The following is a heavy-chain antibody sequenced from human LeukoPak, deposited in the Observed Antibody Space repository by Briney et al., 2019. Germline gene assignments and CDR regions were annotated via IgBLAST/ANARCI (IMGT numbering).Heavy chain of an antibody. V-gene: IGHV3-30*18. CDR3: AKDRDTTSSGTLDY. J-gene: IGHJ4*02. CDR2: ISGGGSYK. Sequence: GGSLRPSCAASGFTFSNYGMHCVRQAPGKGLEWVAVISGGGSYKNYADSVKGRFTISRDNSNNTLYLQMNSLRAEDTAVYYCAKDRDTTSSGTLDYWGQGTLVTVSS. CDR1: GFTFSNYG. D-gene: IGHD6-13*01.